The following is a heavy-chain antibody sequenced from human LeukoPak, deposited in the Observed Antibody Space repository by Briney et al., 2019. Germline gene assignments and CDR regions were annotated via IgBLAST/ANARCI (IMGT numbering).Heavy chain of an antibody. CDR1: GGTFSSYA. D-gene: IGHD1-1*01. CDR3: ARDSTPWASGTHDY. J-gene: IGHJ4*02. Sequence: ASVKVSCKASGGTFSSYAISWVRQAPGQGLEWMGWISAYNDNTNYAQKLQGRVTMTTDTSTSTAYMELRSLRFDDTAVYYCARDSTPWASGTHDYWGQGTLVTVSS. CDR2: ISAYNDNT. V-gene: IGHV1-18*01.